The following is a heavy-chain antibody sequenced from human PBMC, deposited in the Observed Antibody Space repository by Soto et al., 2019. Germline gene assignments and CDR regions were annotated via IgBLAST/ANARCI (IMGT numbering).Heavy chain of an antibody. CDR2: IWYDGSNK. CDR1: GFTFSSYG. J-gene: IGHJ3*02. Sequence: QVQLVESGGGVVQPGRSLRLSCAASGFTFSSYGMHWVRQAPGKGLEWVAVIWYDGSNKYYADSVKGRFTISRDNSKNTLYLQMNSPRAEDTAVYYCARDEGYAFDIWGQGTMVTVSS. D-gene: IGHD2-15*01. CDR3: ARDEGYAFDI. V-gene: IGHV3-33*01.